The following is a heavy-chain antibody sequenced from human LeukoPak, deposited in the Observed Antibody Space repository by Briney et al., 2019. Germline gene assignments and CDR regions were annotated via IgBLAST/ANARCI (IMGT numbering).Heavy chain of an antibody. J-gene: IGHJ6*03. Sequence: ASVKVSCKASGYTFTGYYMHWVRQATGQGLEWMGWMNPNSGNTGYAQKFQGRVTITRNTSISTAYMELSSLRSEDTAVYYCARGGEQLVRGGYYYYYMDVWGKGTTVTVSS. D-gene: IGHD6-6*01. CDR3: ARGGEQLVRGGYYYYYMDV. CDR2: MNPNSGNT. V-gene: IGHV1-8*03. CDR1: GYTFTGYY.